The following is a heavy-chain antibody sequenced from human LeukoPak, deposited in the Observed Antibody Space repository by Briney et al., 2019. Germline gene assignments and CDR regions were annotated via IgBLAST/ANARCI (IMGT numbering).Heavy chain of an antibody. D-gene: IGHD5-12*01. V-gene: IGHV4-59*01. J-gene: IGHJ6*02. Sequence: PSETLSLTCTVSGGSISSYYWSWIRQPPGKGLEWIGYIYDSGSANYNPSLTSRVTISVATTKNQFSLNLSCVTAADTAVHYCARGGSGYDSFYYYGMDVWGQGTTVTVSS. CDR2: IYDSGSA. CDR3: ARGGSGYDSFYYYGMDV. CDR1: GGSISSYY.